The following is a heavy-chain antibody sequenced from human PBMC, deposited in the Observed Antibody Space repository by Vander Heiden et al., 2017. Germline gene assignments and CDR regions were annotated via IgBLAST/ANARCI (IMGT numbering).Heavy chain of an antibody. CDR1: GFPFSSYE. J-gene: IGHJ3*02. D-gene: IGHD3-9*01. Sequence: EVQLVESGGGLVQPGGSLRLSCAASGFPFSSYEMNWVRQAPGKGLEWVSYISSSGSTIYYADSVKGRFTISRDNAKNSLYLQMNSLRAEDTAVYYCARGRYFDWAHDAFDIWGQGTMVTVSS. CDR3: ARGRYFDWAHDAFDI. V-gene: IGHV3-48*03. CDR2: ISSSGSTI.